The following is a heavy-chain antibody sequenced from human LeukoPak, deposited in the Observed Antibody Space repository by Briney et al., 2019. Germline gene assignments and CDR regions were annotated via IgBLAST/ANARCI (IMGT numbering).Heavy chain of an antibody. D-gene: IGHD4/OR15-4a*01. V-gene: IGHV1-2*02. Sequence: ASVKVSCKASGYTFTGYYLFWVRQAPGQGLEWMGWINPNGGATKYAQNFQGRVTLTSDTSIRTTYMELSSLRSDDTAVYYCARDERYSYGDNHYPDLGFWGQGTPVTVSS. CDR1: GYTFTGYY. J-gene: IGHJ4*02. CDR2: INPNGGAT. CDR3: ARDERYSYGDNHYPDLGF.